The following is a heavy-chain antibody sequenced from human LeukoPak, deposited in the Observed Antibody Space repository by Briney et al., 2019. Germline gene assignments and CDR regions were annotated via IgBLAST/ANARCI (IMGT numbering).Heavy chain of an antibody. CDR3: ASLAAAIFKKGEPNWFDP. Sequence: GASVKVSCKASGYTFTGYYMHWVRQAPGQGLEWMGWINPNSGGTNYAQKFQGRVTMTRDTSISTAYMELSRLRSDDTAVYYCASLAAAIFKKGEPNWFDPWGQGTLVTVSS. CDR2: INPNSGGT. V-gene: IGHV1-2*02. CDR1: GYTFTGYY. D-gene: IGHD2-2*01. J-gene: IGHJ5*02.